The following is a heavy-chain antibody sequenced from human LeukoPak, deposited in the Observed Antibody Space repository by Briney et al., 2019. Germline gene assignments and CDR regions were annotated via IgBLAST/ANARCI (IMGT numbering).Heavy chain of an antibody. CDR2: INSDGSST. D-gene: IGHD3-10*01. CDR1: GFTFSSYW. V-gene: IGHV3-74*01. Sequence: GGSLRLSCAASGFTFSSYWMHWVRQAPGKGLVWVSRINSDGSSTSYADSVRGRFTISRDNAKNTLYLQMNSLRAEDTAVYYCARDSDYYQRYYYYYYMDVWGKGTTVTVSS. CDR3: ARDSDYYQRYYYYYYMDV. J-gene: IGHJ6*03.